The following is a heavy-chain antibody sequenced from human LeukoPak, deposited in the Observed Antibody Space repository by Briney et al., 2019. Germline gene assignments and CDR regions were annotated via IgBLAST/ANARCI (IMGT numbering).Heavy chain of an antibody. D-gene: IGHD6-19*01. V-gene: IGHV1-46*01. CDR2: INPSGGST. CDR1: GYTFTSYY. CDR3: ARDQVAVAGTGLFDY. Sequence: ASVKVSCKASGYTFTSYYMHWVRQAPGQGLEWMGIINPSGGSTSYAQKFQGRVTMTRDMSTSTVYMELRSLRSDDTAVYYCARDQVAVAGTGLFDYWGQGTLVTVSS. J-gene: IGHJ4*02.